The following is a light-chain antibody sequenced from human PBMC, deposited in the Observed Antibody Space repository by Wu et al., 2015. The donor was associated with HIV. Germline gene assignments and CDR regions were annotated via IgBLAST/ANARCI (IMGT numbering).Light chain of an antibody. V-gene: IGKV1-39*01. CDR1: QTISNY. CDR2: GAS. J-gene: IGKJ2*01. CDR3: QQTYNTPPT. Sequence: DIQMTQSPSSLSASVGDKVTITCRASQTISNYLNWYRQKPGKAPELLIYGASNLRSGVPSRFSGGGSGTDFTLTISSLQPEDFATFFCQQTYNTPPTFGQGTKLEIK.